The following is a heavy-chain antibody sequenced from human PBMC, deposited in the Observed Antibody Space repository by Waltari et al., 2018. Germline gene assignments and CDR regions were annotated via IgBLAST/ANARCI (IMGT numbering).Heavy chain of an antibody. CDR3: AREPSSEMGFDY. V-gene: IGHV4-39*07. CDR1: GGSIRSSSYY. D-gene: IGHD6-6*01. Sequence: QLQLQESGPGLVKPSETLSLTCTVSGGSIRSSSYYWGWIRQPPGKGLECLATIYYSGTTFYNPSIKSGATLSIDTSKNQFSLKLSSVTAADTAVYYCAREPSSEMGFDYWGQGTLVSVSS. J-gene: IGHJ4*02. CDR2: IYYSGTT.